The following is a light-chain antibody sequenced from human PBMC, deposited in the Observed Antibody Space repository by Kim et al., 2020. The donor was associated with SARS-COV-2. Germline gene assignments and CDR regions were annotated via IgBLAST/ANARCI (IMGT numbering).Light chain of an antibody. CDR3: QQRSNWLWT. V-gene: IGKV3-11*01. J-gene: IGKJ1*01. CDR1: QTVSSY. Sequence: EIVLIQSPATLSLSPGERATLSCRASQTVSSYLAWYQQKPGQAPRLLIYDASNRATGIPARFSGSGSGTDFNLIISSLEPEDFAVYYCQQRSNWLWTFGQGTKVDIK. CDR2: DAS.